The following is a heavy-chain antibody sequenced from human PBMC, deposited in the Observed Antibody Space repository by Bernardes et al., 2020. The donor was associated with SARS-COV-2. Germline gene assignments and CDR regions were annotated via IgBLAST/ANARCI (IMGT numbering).Heavy chain of an antibody. V-gene: IGHV1-24*01. CDR3: ATDQRYYDILTGRTYYYGMDV. Sequence: ASVNVSCQVSGYTLTELSMHLVRQAPGKGLEWMGGFYPEDGQTIYAQKFQGRVTMTEDTSTDTAYMELSSLRSEDTAVYYCATDQRYYDILTGRTYYYGMDVWGQGTTVTVSS. D-gene: IGHD3-9*01. CDR1: GYTLTELS. CDR2: FYPEDGQT. J-gene: IGHJ6*02.